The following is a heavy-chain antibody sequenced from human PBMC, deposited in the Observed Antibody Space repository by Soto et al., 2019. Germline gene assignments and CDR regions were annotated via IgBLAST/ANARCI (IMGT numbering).Heavy chain of an antibody. CDR1: GYDFNTNW. V-gene: IGHV5-51*01. Sequence: PGESLKISCRGSGYDFNTNWFGWVRQLPGRGLEWVGIMYPGDSDTRYNPSLQGHVTLSVDVTVSTAFLQWRSLETSDTGMYFCASGGDASGHHAFDVWGLGTMVTVSS. J-gene: IGHJ3*01. D-gene: IGHD6-19*01. CDR2: MYPGDSDT. CDR3: ASGGDASGHHAFDV.